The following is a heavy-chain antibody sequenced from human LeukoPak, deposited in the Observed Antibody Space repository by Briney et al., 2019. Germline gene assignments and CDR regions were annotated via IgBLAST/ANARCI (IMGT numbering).Heavy chain of an antibody. CDR1: GGSISSSSYY. D-gene: IGHD5-18*01. J-gene: IGHJ4*02. Sequence: SETLSLTCTVSGGSISSSSYYWGWIRQPPGKGLEWIGTIYYYSGTTYYSPSLKSRVTISVDTSKNQFSLNLSSVTAADTAVYYCARVHGYSYGYYFDYWGQGTLVTVSS. CDR2: IYYYSGTT. CDR3: ARVHGYSYGYYFDY. V-gene: IGHV4-39*07.